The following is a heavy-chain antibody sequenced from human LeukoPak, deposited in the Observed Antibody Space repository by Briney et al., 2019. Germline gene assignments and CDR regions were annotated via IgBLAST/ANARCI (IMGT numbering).Heavy chain of an antibody. CDR2: ISSSSSTI. CDR3: ARGSYGSGSYYPTFDY. CDR1: GFTFSSYS. J-gene: IGHJ4*02. V-gene: IGHV3-48*02. Sequence: GGSLRLSCAASGFTFSSYSMNWVRQAPGKGLEWVSYISSSSSTIYYADSVKGRFTISRDNAKNSLYLQMNSLRDEDTAVYYCARGSYGSGSYYPTFDYWGQGTLVTVSS. D-gene: IGHD3-10*01.